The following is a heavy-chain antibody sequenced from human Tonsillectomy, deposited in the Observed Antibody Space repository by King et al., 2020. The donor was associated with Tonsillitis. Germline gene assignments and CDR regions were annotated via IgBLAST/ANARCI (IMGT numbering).Heavy chain of an antibody. CDR1: GYTFTSYD. CDR2: MNPNSADT. J-gene: IGHJ4*02. V-gene: IGHV1-8*01. CDR3: ARVPSLLTGYASDY. D-gene: IGHD3-9*01. Sequence: EQLVQSGAEVKKPGASVKVSCKASGYTFTSYDINWVRQATGQGLEWMGWMNPNSADTGYAQKFQGRVTMTRATSITTAYMELDSLRSEDTAVYYCARVPSLLTGYASDYGGQGTLVTVSS.